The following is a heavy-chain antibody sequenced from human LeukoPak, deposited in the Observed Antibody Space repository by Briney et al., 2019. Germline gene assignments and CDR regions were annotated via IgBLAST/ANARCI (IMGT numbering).Heavy chain of an antibody. J-gene: IGHJ4*02. D-gene: IGHD2-15*01. Sequence: PGGSLRPSCAASGFTFSSYSMNWVRQAPGKGLEWVSSISSSSSYIYYADSVKGRFTISRDNAKNSLYLQMNSLRAEDTAVYYCARVLLEGEDYWGQGTLVTVSS. CDR3: ARVLLEGEDY. CDR2: ISSSSSYI. CDR1: GFTFSSYS. V-gene: IGHV3-21*01.